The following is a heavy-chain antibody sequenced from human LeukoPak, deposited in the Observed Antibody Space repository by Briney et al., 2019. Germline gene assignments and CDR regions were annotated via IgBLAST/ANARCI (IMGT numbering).Heavy chain of an antibody. CDR1: GYTFTSYG. CDR2: ISAYNGNT. V-gene: IGHV1-18*01. CDR3: ARAQGELGIIWDYYFDY. Sequence: ASVKVSCKASGYTFTSYGISWVRQAPGQGLEWMGWISAYNGNTNYAQKLQGRVTMTTDTSTSTAYMELRSLRSDDTAVYYCARAQGELGIIWDYYFDYWGQGTLDTVSS. J-gene: IGHJ4*02. D-gene: IGHD7-27*01.